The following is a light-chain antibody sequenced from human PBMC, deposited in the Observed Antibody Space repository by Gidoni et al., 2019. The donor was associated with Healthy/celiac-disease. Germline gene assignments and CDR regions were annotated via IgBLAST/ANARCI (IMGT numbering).Light chain of an antibody. J-gene: IGKJ1*01. Sequence: EIVLTQSPATLSLSPGERATLSCRASQSVSSYLAWYQQKPGKATRLLIYDASNRATGIPARFSGSGAGTDFTRNRSSLEPEDFVVYYCQQRRKWPRYTWTFGQGTKVEIK. CDR2: DAS. CDR3: QQRRKWPRYTWT. V-gene: IGKV3-11*01. CDR1: QSVSSY.